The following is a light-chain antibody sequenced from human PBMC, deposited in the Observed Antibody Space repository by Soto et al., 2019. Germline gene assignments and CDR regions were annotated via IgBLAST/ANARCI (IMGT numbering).Light chain of an antibody. CDR1: TSNIGSNT. CDR2: SNN. Sequence: QSVLTQPPSASGTPRQRVTISCSGGTSNIGSNTVNWYQQLPGTAPKLLIYSNNQRPSGVPDRFSGSKSGTSASLAISGLQSEDEADYYCAAWDDSLDNYVFGTGTKVTVL. V-gene: IGLV1-44*01. CDR3: AAWDDSLDNYV. J-gene: IGLJ1*01.